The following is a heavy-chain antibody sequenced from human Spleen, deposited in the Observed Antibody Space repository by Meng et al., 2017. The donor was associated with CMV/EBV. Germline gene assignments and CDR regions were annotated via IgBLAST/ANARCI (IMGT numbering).Heavy chain of an antibody. CDR3: AKDRSSGYTTLDY. Sequence: GESLKISCAASGFTFSRYPLHWVRQAPGKGLEWMAVIAYDGGSKFYADSVKGRFTISRDNSKNTLYLQMNSLRAEDTAVYYCAKDRSSGYTTLDYWGQGTLVTVSS. CDR1: GFTFSRYP. V-gene: IGHV3-30*04. D-gene: IGHD3-22*01. J-gene: IGHJ4*02. CDR2: IAYDGGSK.